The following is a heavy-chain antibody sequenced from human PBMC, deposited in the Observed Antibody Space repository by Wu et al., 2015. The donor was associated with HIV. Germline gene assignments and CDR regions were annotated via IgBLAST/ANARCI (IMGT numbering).Heavy chain of an antibody. J-gene: IGHJ6*02. D-gene: IGHD3-10*01. CDR1: GGTFSSYA. V-gene: IGHV1-69*05. CDR2: IIPIFGTA. CDR3: AREGSEDGSGSYYYYYGMDV. Sequence: QVQLVQSGAEVKKPGSSVKVSCKASGGTFSSYAISWVRQAPGQGLEWMGGIIPIFGTANYAQKFQGRVTITTDESTSTAYMELSSLRSEDTAVYYCAREGSEDGSGSYYYYYGMDVWGQGTTVTVSS.